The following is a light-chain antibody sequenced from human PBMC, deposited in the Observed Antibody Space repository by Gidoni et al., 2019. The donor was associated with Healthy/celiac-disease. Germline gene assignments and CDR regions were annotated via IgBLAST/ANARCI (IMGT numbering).Light chain of an antibody. V-gene: IGLV2-11*01. CDR1: SSDVGGYNY. J-gene: IGLJ2*01. Sequence: QSALTKPRSVSGSPGQSVTISCTGTSSDVGGYNYVSWYQQHPGKAPKLMIYDVSKLPSGVPDRFSGAKSGNTASLTISGLQAEDEADYYCCSYAGSVVFGGGTKLTVL. CDR3: CSYAGSVV. CDR2: DVS.